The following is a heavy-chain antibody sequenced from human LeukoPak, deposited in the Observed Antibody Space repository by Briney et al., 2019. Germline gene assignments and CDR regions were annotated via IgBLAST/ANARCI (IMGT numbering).Heavy chain of an antibody. CDR3: ARDEAIFGAGYYYGMDV. CDR2: INHSGST. CDR1: GGSFSGYY. V-gene: IGHV4-34*01. Sequence: SETLSLTCAVYGGSFSGYYWSWIRQPPGKGLEWIGEINHSGSTNYNPSLKSRVTISVDTSKNQFSLKLSSVTAADTAVYYCARDEAIFGAGYYYGMDVWGQGTTVTVSS. D-gene: IGHD3-3*01. J-gene: IGHJ6*02.